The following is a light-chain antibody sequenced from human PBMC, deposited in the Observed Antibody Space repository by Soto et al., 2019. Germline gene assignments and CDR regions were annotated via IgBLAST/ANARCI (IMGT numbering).Light chain of an antibody. V-gene: IGKV3-20*01. Sequence: TVLTQSPGPLSVSPGERASLSCRASQSVSINLAWYQQKPGQAPRLLIYGASSRATGIPVRFSGSGSGTDFTLTISRMEPEDFAVYCCQQYGSSPRTFGQGTKVDIK. CDR2: GAS. J-gene: IGKJ1*01. CDR1: QSVSIN. CDR3: QQYGSSPRT.